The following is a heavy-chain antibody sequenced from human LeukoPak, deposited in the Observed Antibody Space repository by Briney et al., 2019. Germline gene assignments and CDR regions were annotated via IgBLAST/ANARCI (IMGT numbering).Heavy chain of an antibody. CDR2: ISWNSGSI. D-gene: IGHD1-1*01. CDR1: GFTFDDYA. CDR3: AKAQRYNWNDGGAFDI. J-gene: IGHJ3*02. V-gene: IGHV3-9*03. Sequence: GGSLRLSCAASGFTFDDYAMHWVRQAPGKGLEWVSGISWNSGSIGYADSVKGRFTISRDNAKNSLYLQMNSLRAEDMALYYCAKAQRYNWNDGGAFDIWGQETMVTVSS.